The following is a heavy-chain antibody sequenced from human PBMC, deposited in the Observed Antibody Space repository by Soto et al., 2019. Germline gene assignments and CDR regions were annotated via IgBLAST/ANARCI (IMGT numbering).Heavy chain of an antibody. CDR1: GFSLSTSGVG. CDR3: ARSWVGTRGDRCFPR. D-gene: IGHD2-15*01. J-gene: IGHJ4*02. Sequence: QITLRESGPTLVKPTQTLTLTCTFSGFSLSTSGVGVGWIRQPPGKALEWLALINWDDDKRYSPSLKSRLTIPKDTPKYTVVLTMTNLAPVDTATYYCARSWVGTRGDRCFPRWGQGTLLPVSS. CDR2: INWDDDK. V-gene: IGHV2-5*02.